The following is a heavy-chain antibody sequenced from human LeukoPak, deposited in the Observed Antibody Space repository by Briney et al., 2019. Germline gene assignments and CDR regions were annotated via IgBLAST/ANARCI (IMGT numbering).Heavy chain of an antibody. CDR2: INAGNGNT. D-gene: IGHD2-2*01. CDR1: GYTFTSYA. J-gene: IGHJ3*02. V-gene: IGHV1-3*01. CDR3: ARVERSQLPSPWASKTNGAFDI. Sequence: ASVKVSCKASGYTFTSYAMHWVRQAPGQRLEWMGWINAGNGNTKYSQKFQGRVTITRDTSASTAYMELSSLRSEDTAVYYCARVERSQLPSPWASKTNGAFDIWGQGTMVTVSS.